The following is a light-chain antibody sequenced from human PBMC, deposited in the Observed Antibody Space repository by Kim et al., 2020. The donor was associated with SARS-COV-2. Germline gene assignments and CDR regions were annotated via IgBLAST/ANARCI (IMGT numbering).Light chain of an antibody. Sequence: KTVAFSCTRSRGSIASNYVQWYQHHPGSAPTTVIYEDNQRPSGVPDRFSGSIDSSSNSASLTISGLKTEDEADYYCQSYDSSNPVVFGGGTQLTVL. CDR2: EDN. V-gene: IGLV6-57*03. J-gene: IGLJ2*01. CDR1: RGSIASNY. CDR3: QSYDSSNPVV.